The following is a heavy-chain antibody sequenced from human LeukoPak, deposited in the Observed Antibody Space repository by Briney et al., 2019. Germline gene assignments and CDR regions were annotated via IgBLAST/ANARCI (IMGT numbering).Heavy chain of an antibody. CDR2: IYPGDSDT. Sequence: GESLKISCKGSGYTFTSYWIGWVRQMPGKGLEWMGIIYPGDSDTRYSPSFQGHVTMSADKSTSTAYLQWSSLKASDTATYYCARRGVVAATLSYWGQGTLVTVSS. CDR1: GYTFTSYW. V-gene: IGHV5-51*01. J-gene: IGHJ4*02. CDR3: ARRGVVAATLSY. D-gene: IGHD3-22*01.